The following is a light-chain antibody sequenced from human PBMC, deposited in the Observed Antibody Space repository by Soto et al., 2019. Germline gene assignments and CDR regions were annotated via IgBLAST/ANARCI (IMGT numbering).Light chain of an antibody. CDR3: QQSYSTPWT. CDR2: GAS. V-gene: IGKV1-39*01. CDR1: QSISSY. Sequence: DIQMTQSPSSLSASVGDRVIITCRASQSISSYLNWYQHKPGNSPKVLLYGASILQTGVPSRFSGSGSGTDFTLTIRSLQPEDSATYYCQQSYSTPWTFGQGTKVEIK. J-gene: IGKJ1*01.